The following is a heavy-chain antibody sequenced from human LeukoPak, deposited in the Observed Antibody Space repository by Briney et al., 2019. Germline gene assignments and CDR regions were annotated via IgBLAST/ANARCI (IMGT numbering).Heavy chain of an antibody. CDR3: ARASSTSFDY. Sequence: PSQTLSLTCAVSGGSLSSGGYSWSWIRQPPGKGLEWIGYIYHSGSTYYNPSLKSRVTISVDRSKNQFSLKLSSVTAADTAVYYCARASSTSFDYWGQGTLVTVSS. J-gene: IGHJ4*02. CDR1: GGSLSSGGYS. V-gene: IGHV4-30-2*01. CDR2: IYHSGST. D-gene: IGHD2-2*01.